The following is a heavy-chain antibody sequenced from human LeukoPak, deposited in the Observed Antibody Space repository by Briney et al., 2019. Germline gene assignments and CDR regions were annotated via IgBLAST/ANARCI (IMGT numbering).Heavy chain of an antibody. CDR3: VKEYHSRGFGAYFDY. Sequence: GGSLRLSCAASGFTFSSYAMSWVRQAPGKGLEWVSAISGSGGGTYYADSVKGRFTISRDNSKNTLYLQMSSLRAEDTAVYYCVKEYHSRGFGAYFDYWGQGTLVTVSS. D-gene: IGHD3-3*01. J-gene: IGHJ4*02. CDR1: GFTFSSYA. CDR2: ISGSGGGT. V-gene: IGHV3-23*01.